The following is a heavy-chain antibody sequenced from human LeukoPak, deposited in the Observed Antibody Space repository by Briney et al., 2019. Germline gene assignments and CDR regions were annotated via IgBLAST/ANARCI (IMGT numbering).Heavy chain of an antibody. CDR1: GFSLSTSGVG. D-gene: IGHD6-13*01. J-gene: IGHJ5*02. CDR2: IYWDDDK. Sequence: SGPTLVKPTQTLTLTCTFSGFSLSTSGVGVGWIRQPPGKALEWLAPIYWDDDKRYSPSLKSRLTITKDTSKNQVVLTMTNMDPVDTATYYCAHDKGGSSSWYDALFDPWGQGTLVTVSS. CDR3: AHDKGGSSSWYDALFDP. V-gene: IGHV2-5*02.